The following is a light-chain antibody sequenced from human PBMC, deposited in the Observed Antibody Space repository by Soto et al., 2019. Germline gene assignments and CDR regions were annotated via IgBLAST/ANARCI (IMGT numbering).Light chain of an antibody. V-gene: IGKV3-15*01. CDR2: GAS. Sequence: TVLTQSPGTLSVSPGERASLSCRASQSVSINLAWYQQKPGQAPRLLIYGASTRATGIPARFSGSGSGTEFTLSINSLQSEDFAVYYWQEYDNWPPEGTFGQGTKVEV. J-gene: IGKJ1*01. CDR3: QEYDNWPPEGT. CDR1: QSVSIN.